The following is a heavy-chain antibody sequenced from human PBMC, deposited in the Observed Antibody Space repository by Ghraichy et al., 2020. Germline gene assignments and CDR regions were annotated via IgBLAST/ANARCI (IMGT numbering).Heavy chain of an antibody. Sequence: SETLSLTCTVSGGSISSYYWSWIRQPPGKGLEWIGYIYYSGSTNYNPSLKSRVTISVDTSKNQFSLKLSSVTAADTAVYYCARAITMIDEGDAFDIWGQGTMVTVSS. CDR2: IYYSGST. D-gene: IGHD3-22*01. V-gene: IGHV4-59*01. CDR3: ARAITMIDEGDAFDI. CDR1: GGSISSYY. J-gene: IGHJ3*02.